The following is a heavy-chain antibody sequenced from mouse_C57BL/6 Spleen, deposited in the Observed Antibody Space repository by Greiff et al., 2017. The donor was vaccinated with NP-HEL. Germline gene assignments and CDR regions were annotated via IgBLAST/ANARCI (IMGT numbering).Heavy chain of an antibody. V-gene: IGHV5-4*01. Sequence: EVQLVESGGGLVKPGGSLKLSCAASGFTFSSYAMSWVRQTPEKRLEWVATISDGGSYTYYPDNVKGRFTISRDNAKNNLYLQMSHLKSEDTAMYYCARDHYYAWFAYWGQGTLVTVSA. D-gene: IGHD2-1*01. CDR2: ISDGGSYT. CDR1: GFTFSSYA. J-gene: IGHJ3*01. CDR3: ARDHYYAWFAY.